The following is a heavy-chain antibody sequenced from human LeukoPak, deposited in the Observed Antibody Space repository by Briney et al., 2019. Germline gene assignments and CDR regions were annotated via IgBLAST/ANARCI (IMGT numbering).Heavy chain of an antibody. Sequence: SVKVSCKASGGTFSGYAISWVRQAPGQGLEWMGGIIPIFGTANYAQKFQGRVTITADESTSTAYMELSSLRSEDTAVYYCASGFGSRPHYYDSSGYFDAFDIWGQGTMVTVSS. CDR3: ASGFGSRPHYYDSSGYFDAFDI. CDR2: IIPIFGTA. CDR1: GGTFSGYA. V-gene: IGHV1-69*13. J-gene: IGHJ3*02. D-gene: IGHD3-22*01.